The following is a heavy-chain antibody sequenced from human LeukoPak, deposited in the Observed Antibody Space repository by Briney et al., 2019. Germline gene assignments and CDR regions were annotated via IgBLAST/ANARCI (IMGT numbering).Heavy chain of an antibody. Sequence: GGSLRLSCAASGFTFSRYIMNWVRQAPGKGLEWVSYISSSSSTIYYADSVKGRFTISRDNAKNSLYLQMNSLRAEDTAVYYCARGSGLLLGAFDIWGQGTMVTVSS. CDR3: ARGSGLLLGAFDI. CDR2: ISSSSSTI. V-gene: IGHV3-48*01. J-gene: IGHJ3*02. CDR1: GFTFSRYI. D-gene: IGHD4-23*01.